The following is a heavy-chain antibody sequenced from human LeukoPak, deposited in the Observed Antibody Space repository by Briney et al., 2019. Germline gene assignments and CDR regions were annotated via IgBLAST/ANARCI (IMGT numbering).Heavy chain of an antibody. Sequence: SETLSLTCTVSGGSISSYYWSWIQQPPGKGLEWIGYIYYSGSTNYNPSLKSRVTISVDTSKNQFSLKLSSVTAADTAVYYCARVSLTGGYYYYGMDVWGQGTTVTVSS. CDR1: GGSISSYY. V-gene: IGHV4-59*08. CDR2: IYYSGST. J-gene: IGHJ6*02. D-gene: IGHD7-27*01. CDR3: ARVSLTGGYYYYGMDV.